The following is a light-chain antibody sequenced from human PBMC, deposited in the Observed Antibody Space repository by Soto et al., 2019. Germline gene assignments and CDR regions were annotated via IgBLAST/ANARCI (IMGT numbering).Light chain of an antibody. CDR1: QYVSSF. Sequence: EIVLTQSPATLSLSPGERATLSCRASQYVSSFLAWYQQKAGQAPRLLIYDASHRATGIPARFSGSGSGTDFTLTINSLEPEDFALYYCQQRYNWPPTFGQGTKVDLK. CDR2: DAS. V-gene: IGKV3-11*01. J-gene: IGKJ1*01. CDR3: QQRYNWPPT.